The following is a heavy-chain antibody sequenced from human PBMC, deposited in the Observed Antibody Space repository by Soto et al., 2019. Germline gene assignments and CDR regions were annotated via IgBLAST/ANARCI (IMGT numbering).Heavy chain of an antibody. CDR2: IIPIFGTA. CDR3: ASFPNYYDSSGYNFQH. V-gene: IGHV1-69*12. CDR1: GGTFSSYA. J-gene: IGHJ1*01. Sequence: QVQLVQSGAEVKKPGSSVKVSCKASGGTFSSYAISWVRQAPGQGLEWMGGIIPIFGTANYAQKFQGRVTITADEATSTAYMELSSLRSEDTDVYYCASFPNYYDSSGYNFQHWGQGTLVTVSS. D-gene: IGHD3-22*01.